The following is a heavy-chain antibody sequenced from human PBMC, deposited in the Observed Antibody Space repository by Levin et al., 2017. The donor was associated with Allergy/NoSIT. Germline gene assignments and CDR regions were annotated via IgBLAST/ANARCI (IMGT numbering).Heavy chain of an antibody. CDR1: GYTFTGYY. CDR2: INPNSGGT. D-gene: IGHD6-13*01. Sequence: ASVKVSCKASGYTFTGYYMHWVRQAPGQGLEWMGRINPNSGGTNYAQKFQGRVTMTRDTSISTAYMELSRLRSDDTAVYYCARVRTLIAAAGTPHFDYWGQGTLVTVSS. CDR3: ARVRTLIAAAGTPHFDY. J-gene: IGHJ4*02. V-gene: IGHV1-2*06.